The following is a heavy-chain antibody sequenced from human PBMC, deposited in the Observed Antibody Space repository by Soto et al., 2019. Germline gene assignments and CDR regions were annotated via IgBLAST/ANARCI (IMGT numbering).Heavy chain of an antibody. Sequence: QLQLQESGPGLVKPSETLSLTCTVSGGSISSSNYYWGWIRQPPGKGLGWIGSIYYSGSTYYNPSLKGRVTISVDTSKNQFSLKLSSVTAADTAVYYCATQEVGGSYVYTFDPWGQGTLVTVSS. J-gene: IGHJ5*02. V-gene: IGHV4-39*01. D-gene: IGHD1-26*01. CDR2: IYYSGST. CDR1: GGSISSSNYY. CDR3: ATQEVGGSYVYTFDP.